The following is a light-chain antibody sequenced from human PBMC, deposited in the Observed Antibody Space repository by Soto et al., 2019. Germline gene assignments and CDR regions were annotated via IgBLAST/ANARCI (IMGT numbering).Light chain of an antibody. CDR3: SAPSAGSNKML. V-gene: IGLV1-51*01. CDR2: DNN. J-gene: IGLJ2*01. CDR1: SSNIGNNF. Sequence: QSVLTQPPSVSAAPGQEVTIFCSGSSSNIGNNFVAWYQQLPTTPPKLIIYDNNKRPSGVPDRFSGSKSGNTASLTVSGLQTEDEADYYCSAPSAGSNKMLFGGGTQLTVL.